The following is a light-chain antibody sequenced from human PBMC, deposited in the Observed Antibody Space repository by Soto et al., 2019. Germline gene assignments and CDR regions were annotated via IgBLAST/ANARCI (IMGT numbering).Light chain of an antibody. CDR2: DTS. V-gene: IGKV3-15*01. J-gene: IGKJ1*01. CDR1: HSVGST. CDR3: QHYNNWPWT. Sequence: ETVMTQSPATLSVSPGESATLSCGASHSVGSTLAWYQQKPGQAPRLLMFDTSTRATGIPARFSGSGSGTEFTLTIRSLQSDDFAVYYCQHYNNWPWTVAQGTK.